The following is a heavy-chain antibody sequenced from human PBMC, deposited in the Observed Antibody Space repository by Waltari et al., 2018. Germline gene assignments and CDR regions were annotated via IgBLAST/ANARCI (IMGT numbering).Heavy chain of an antibody. D-gene: IGHD2-2*01. CDR1: GGSFSGYY. CDR2: INHSGST. V-gene: IGHV4-34*01. J-gene: IGHJ5*02. Sequence: QVQLQQWGAGLLKPSETLSLTCAVYGGSFSGYYWSWIRQPPGKGLEWIGEINHSGSTNYNPSLKSRVTISVDTSKNQFSLKLSSVTAADTAVYYCARRGVVPALPSNWFDPWGQGTLVTVSS. CDR3: ARRGVVPALPSNWFDP.